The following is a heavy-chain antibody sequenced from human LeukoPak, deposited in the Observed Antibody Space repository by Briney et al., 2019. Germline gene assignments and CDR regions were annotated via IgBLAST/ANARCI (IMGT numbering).Heavy chain of an antibody. Sequence: GGSLRLSCGASGFTFSSYSMNGVRQAPGKGLEGVSSISSSSSYIYYADSVEGRFTISRDNAKNSVYLQMNSLRAEDTAVYYCARDRGYSGYDIYYYYMAVWGKGTTVTVSS. CDR3: ARDRGYSGYDIYYYYMAV. CDR2: ISSSSSYI. V-gene: IGHV3-21*01. J-gene: IGHJ6*03. CDR1: GFTFSSYS. D-gene: IGHD5-12*01.